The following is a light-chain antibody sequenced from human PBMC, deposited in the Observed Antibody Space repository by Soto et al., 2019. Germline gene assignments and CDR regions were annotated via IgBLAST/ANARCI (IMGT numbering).Light chain of an antibody. Sequence: DIRMSMSPSTLSSSEGDRVTITCRASQSISSWLAWYQQKPGKAPKLLIYDASSLESGVPSRFSGSGSGTEFTLTIISLQPDDFATYYCQQYNSYPWTFGQGTKVDIK. J-gene: IGKJ1*01. CDR1: QSISSW. CDR3: QQYNSYPWT. CDR2: DAS. V-gene: IGKV1-5*01.